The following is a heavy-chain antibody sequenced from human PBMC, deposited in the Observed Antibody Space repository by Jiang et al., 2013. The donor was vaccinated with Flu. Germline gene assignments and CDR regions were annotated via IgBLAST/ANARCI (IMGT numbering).Heavy chain of an antibody. Sequence: KVSCKASGGTFSSYAISWVRQAPGQGLEWMGGIIPIFGTANYAQKFQGRVTITADKSTSTAYMELSSLRSEDTAVYYCARDLGYCSGGSCYSGGYYGMDVWGQGTTVTVSS. CDR1: GGTFSSYA. CDR3: ARDLGYCSGGSCYSGGYYGMDV. CDR2: IIPIFGTA. D-gene: IGHD2-15*01. J-gene: IGHJ6*02. V-gene: IGHV1-69*06.